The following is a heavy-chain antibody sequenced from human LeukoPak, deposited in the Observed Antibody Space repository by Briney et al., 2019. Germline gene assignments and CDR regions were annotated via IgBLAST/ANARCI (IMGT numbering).Heavy chain of an antibody. D-gene: IGHD1-1*01. CDR2: IYNIGTT. CDR3: AAQGTHGWFDP. CDR1: GGSIYTYY. V-gene: IGHV4-4*08. Sequence: PSETLSLTCTVSGGSIYTYYWSWIRQSPGKGLEWIGYIYNIGTTDYNPSFKSRVAMSVDTSKNQFSLKLTSVTVADTAVYYCAAQGTHGWFDPWGQGTPVIVSS. J-gene: IGHJ5*02.